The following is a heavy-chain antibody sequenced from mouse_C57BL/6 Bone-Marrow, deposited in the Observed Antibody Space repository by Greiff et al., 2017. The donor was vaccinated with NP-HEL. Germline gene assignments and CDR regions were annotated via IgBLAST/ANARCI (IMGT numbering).Heavy chain of an antibody. CDR2: IWGVGST. D-gene: IGHD1-1*01. CDR3: DLEVVAPMDY. V-gene: IGHV2-6*01. CDR1: GFSLTSYG. Sequence: VQLQESGPGLVAPSQSLSITCTVSGFSLTSYGVDWVRQSPGKGLEWLGVIWGVGSTNYNSALKSRLSISKDNSKSQVFLKMNSRKTGDTAMYYCDLEVVAPMDYWGQGTSVTVSS. J-gene: IGHJ4*01.